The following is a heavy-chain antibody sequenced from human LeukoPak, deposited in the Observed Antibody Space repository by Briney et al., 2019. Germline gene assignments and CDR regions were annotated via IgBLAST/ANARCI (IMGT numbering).Heavy chain of an antibody. V-gene: IGHV4-61*02. J-gene: IGHJ4*02. CDR1: GGSISSGSYY. Sequence: SQTLSLTCTVSGGSISSGSYYWSWIRQPAGKGLEWIGRIYTSGSTNYNPSLKSRVTISVDTSKNQFSLKLSSVTAADTAVYYCASRIAAAGTTRLLFFDYWGQGTLVTVSS. CDR3: ASRIAAAGTTRLLFFDY. D-gene: IGHD6-13*01. CDR2: IYTSGST.